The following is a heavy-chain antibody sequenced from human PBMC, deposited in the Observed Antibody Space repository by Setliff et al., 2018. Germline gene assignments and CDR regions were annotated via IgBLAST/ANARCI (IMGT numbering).Heavy chain of an antibody. CDR2: IYWDDVK. D-gene: IGHD6-13*01. V-gene: IGHV2-5*02. CDR3: ARIRASGSTIWFDP. CDR1: GFSLRSSGMA. Sequence: SGPTLVNPTQTLTLTCSFSGFSLRSSGMAVGWIRQPPGKALEWLALIYWDDVKRYSPFLKNRLTITQDTSKNQVVLTLTNMDPVDTATYYCARIRASGSTIWFDPWGQGTLVTVSS. J-gene: IGHJ5*02.